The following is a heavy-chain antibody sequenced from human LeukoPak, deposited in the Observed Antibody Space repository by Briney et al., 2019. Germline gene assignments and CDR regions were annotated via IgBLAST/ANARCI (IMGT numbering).Heavy chain of an antibody. CDR3: ATPYDSVFVEWPIDAFDI. Sequence: GGSLRLSCAASGFTFSSYAMSWVRQAPGKGLKWVSAIHGTEGTTFYADSVKGRFTISRDNSKNTLYLQMNSLRAEDTAVYYCATPYDSVFVEWPIDAFDIWGQGTMVTVSS. J-gene: IGHJ3*02. D-gene: IGHD3-3*01. CDR2: IHGTEGTT. CDR1: GFTFSSYA. V-gene: IGHV3-23*01.